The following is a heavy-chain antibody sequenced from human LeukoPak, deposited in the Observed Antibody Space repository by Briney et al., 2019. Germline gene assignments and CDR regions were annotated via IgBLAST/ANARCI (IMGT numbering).Heavy chain of an antibody. CDR1: GFTFNSYA. Sequence: GGSLRLSCAASGFTFNSYAMSWVRQAPGKGLEWVSGISSGGSTYYADSVKGRFTISRDNSKNTLYLQMNSLRAEDTAVYYCARLGLVSDYWGQGTLVTVSS. D-gene: IGHD6-19*01. J-gene: IGHJ4*02. V-gene: IGHV3-23*01. CDR2: ISSGGST. CDR3: ARLGLVSDY.